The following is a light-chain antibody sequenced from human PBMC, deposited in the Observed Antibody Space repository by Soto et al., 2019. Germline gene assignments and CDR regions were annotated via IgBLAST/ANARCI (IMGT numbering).Light chain of an antibody. Sequence: QSVLTQPPSSSVTPGQRVTISCSGGSSNIGTNAVNWYQQLPGTAPKLLIYNNNQRPSGVPDRFSGSKSGTSASLAISGLQSEDEADYYCAAWDDSLNGYVFGTGTKVTV. V-gene: IGLV1-44*01. CDR1: SSNIGTNA. CDR2: NNN. J-gene: IGLJ1*01. CDR3: AAWDDSLNGYV.